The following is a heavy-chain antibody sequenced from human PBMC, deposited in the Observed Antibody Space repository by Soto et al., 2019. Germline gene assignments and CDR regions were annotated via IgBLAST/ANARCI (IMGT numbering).Heavy chain of an antibody. D-gene: IGHD3-16*01. CDR2: IYYSGST. J-gene: IGHJ5*02. Sequence: SETLSLTCTVSGGSISSGGYYWSWIRQHPGKGLVALGYIYYSGSTYYNPSLKSRVTISIDPSKNQFSPKLTSVTAADTAVYYCARVEDLGVGGTYNWFDPWGRQTLFTISS. CDR1: GGSISSGGYY. CDR3: ARVEDLGVGGTYNWFDP. V-gene: IGHV4-31*03.